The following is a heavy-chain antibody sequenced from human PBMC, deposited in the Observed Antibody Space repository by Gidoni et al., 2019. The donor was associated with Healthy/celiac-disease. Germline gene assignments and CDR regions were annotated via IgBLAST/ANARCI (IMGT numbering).Heavy chain of an antibody. CDR2: IYYSGST. Sequence: QVQLQESGPGLVKPSETLSLTCTVSGGSVSSGSYYWSWIRQPPGKGLEWIGYIYYSGSTNYNPSLKSRVTISVDTSKNQFSLKLSSVTAADTAVYYCARTQLVDWFDTWGQGTLVTVSS. V-gene: IGHV4-61*01. CDR3: ARTQLVDWFDT. J-gene: IGHJ5*02. CDR1: GGSVSSGSYY. D-gene: IGHD6-13*01.